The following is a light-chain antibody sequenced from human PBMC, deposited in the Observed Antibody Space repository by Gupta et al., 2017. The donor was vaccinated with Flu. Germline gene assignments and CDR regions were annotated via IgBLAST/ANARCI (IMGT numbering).Light chain of an antibody. J-gene: IGKJ4*01. CDR3: MQGTHWLT. V-gene: IGKV2-30*01. CDR2: MVS. Sequence: DVVMTQSPLSLPVTLGQPASISCRSSQSLVASDGNTYLNWFQQRPGQSPRRLIYMVSNRDSGVPDRFSGSGSGTDFTLKISRVEAEDVGLYYCMQGTHWLTFGGGTKVEIK. CDR1: QSLVASDGNTY.